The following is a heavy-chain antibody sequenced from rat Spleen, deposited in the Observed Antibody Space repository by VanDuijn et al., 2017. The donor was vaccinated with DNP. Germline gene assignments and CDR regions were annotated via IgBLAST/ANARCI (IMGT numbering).Heavy chain of an antibody. J-gene: IGHJ4*01. CDR1: GFSFSDYY. V-gene: IGHV5-7*01. CDR3: VRPEAEAA. Sequence: EVQLVESGGGLVQPGRSLKLSCAASGFSFSDYYMAWVRQAPTKGLEWVAYIRYDGGTTYYGDSVKGRFTISRDNGKKTLYLQMDSLRSEDTATYYCVRPEAEAAWGQGTSVTVSS. CDR2: IRYDGGTT.